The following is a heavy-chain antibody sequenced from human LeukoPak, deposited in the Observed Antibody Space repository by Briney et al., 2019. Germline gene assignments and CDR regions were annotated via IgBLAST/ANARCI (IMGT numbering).Heavy chain of an antibody. CDR3: ARDPRGPTTYDHSGRDTLDY. J-gene: IGHJ4*02. Sequence: GGSLRLSCAASGFTFSIYAMHWVRHAPGKGLEWVADMLYVGETAYYADSVKGRFTVSRDNSTNTLYLQMNSLRHEDTAVYYCARDPRGPTTYDHSGRDTLDYWGQGTLVTVSS. D-gene: IGHD3-22*01. V-gene: IGHV3-30*04. CDR1: GFTFSIYA. CDR2: MLYVGETA.